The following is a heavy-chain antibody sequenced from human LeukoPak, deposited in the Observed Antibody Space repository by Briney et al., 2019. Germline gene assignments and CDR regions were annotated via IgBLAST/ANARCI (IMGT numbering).Heavy chain of an antibody. Sequence: PSETLSFTCTVSGGSIASGDYYWSWIRQPPGKGLEWIGYIFYSGSTYYSPSLKSRVTISVDTSKNQFSLKLSSVTAADTAVYYCAKSGVIVVVPAEDYWGQGTLVTVSS. CDR2: IFYSGST. D-gene: IGHD2-2*01. V-gene: IGHV4-30-4*01. CDR3: AKSGVIVVVPAEDY. CDR1: GGSIASGDYY. J-gene: IGHJ4*02.